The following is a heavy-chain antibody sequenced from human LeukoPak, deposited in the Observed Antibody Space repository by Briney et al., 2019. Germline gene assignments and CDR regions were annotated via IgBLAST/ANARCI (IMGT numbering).Heavy chain of an antibody. CDR3: ARDRGPYSGYDSYYFDY. V-gene: IGHV4-31*03. J-gene: IGHJ4*02. CDR2: IYYGGST. D-gene: IGHD5-12*01. CDR1: GGSISSGGYY. Sequence: SQTLSLTCTVSGGSISSGGYYWSWIRQHPGKGLEWIWYIYYGGSTYYNPSLKSRVTISVDTSKNQFSLKLSSVTAADTAVYYCARDRGPYSGYDSYYFDYWGQGTLVTVSS.